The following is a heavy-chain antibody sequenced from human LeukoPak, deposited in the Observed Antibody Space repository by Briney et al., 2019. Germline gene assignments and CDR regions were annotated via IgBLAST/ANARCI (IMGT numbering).Heavy chain of an antibody. V-gene: IGHV4-4*07. CDR1: GGSISTYY. D-gene: IGHD1-1*01. CDR2: IYTSGSS. Sequence: PSETLSLTCTVSGGSISTYYWSWIRQPAGKGLEWIGRIYTSGSSNYNTPLKSRVTMSVDTSKNQFSLKLSSVTAADTAVYYCARENEPAPRSFDYWGQGTLVTVSS. CDR3: ARENEPAPRSFDY. J-gene: IGHJ4*02.